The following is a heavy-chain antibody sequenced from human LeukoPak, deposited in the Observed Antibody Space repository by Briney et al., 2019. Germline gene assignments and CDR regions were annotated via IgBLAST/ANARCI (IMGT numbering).Heavy chain of an antibody. D-gene: IGHD3-22*01. CDR2: IIPIFGTA. CDR3: AREGYYDSSGPANY. CDR1: GGTFSSYA. Sequence: ASVKVSCKASGGTFSSYAISWVRQAPGQGLEWMGGIIPIFGTANYAQKFQGRVTITTDESTSTAYMELSSLRSEDTAVYYCAREGYYDSSGPANYWGQGTLVTVSS. V-gene: IGHV1-69*05. J-gene: IGHJ4*02.